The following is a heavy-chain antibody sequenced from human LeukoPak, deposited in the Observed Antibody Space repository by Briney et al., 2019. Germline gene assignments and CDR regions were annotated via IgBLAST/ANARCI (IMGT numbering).Heavy chain of an antibody. Sequence: SETLSLTCTVSGDSISSSTYYWSWIRQPPGKGLEWIGEINHSGSTNYNPSLKSRVTISVDTSKNQFSLKLSSVTAADTAVYYCASRPIVVVPGGKYYFDYWGQGTLVTVSS. CDR3: ASRPIVVVPGGKYYFDY. CDR2: INHSGST. J-gene: IGHJ4*02. CDR1: GDSISSSTYY. V-gene: IGHV4-39*07. D-gene: IGHD2-2*01.